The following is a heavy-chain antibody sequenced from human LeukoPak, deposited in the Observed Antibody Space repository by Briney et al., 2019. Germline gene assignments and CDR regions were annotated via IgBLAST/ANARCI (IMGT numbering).Heavy chain of an antibody. V-gene: IGHV1-3*01. D-gene: IGHD2-2*01. CDR1: GYTFTSYA. CDR2: INAGNGNT. J-gene: IGHJ6*02. CDR3: ARDTEYQLPRGGYYYYGMDV. Sequence: ASVKVSCKASGYTFTSYAMHWVRQAPGQRLEWMGWINAGNGNTKYSQKFQGRVTITRDTSASTADMELSSLRSEDTAVYYCARDTEYQLPRGGYYYYGMDVWGQGTTVTVSS.